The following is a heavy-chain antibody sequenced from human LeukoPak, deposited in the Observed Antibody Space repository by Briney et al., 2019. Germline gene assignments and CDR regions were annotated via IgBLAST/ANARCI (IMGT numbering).Heavy chain of an antibody. CDR1: GFTFSSYS. Sequence: PGGSLRLSCAASGFTFSSYSMNWVRQAPGERLGWGSSIISSSSYISYADSVKGRFTISRANAKNSLYLQMNSLRAEDTAVYYYARSWLVYYWYYGMDVWGQATTVTVSS. CDR3: ARSWLVYYWYYGMDV. CDR2: IISSSSYI. J-gene: IGHJ6*02. D-gene: IGHD5/OR15-5a*01. V-gene: IGHV3-21*01.